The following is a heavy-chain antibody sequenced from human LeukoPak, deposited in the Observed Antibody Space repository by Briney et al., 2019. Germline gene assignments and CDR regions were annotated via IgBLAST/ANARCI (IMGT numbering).Heavy chain of an antibody. CDR1: GFTFSSYD. Sequence: GGSLSLSCAASGFTFSSYDMHWVRQPTGKGLEWVSAIGTAGDTYHPGSVKGRFTISRENAKNSLYLQMNSLSAGDTAVYYCAREVTIGGRCDIGGQGTMVSV. V-gene: IGHV3-13*01. J-gene: IGHJ3*02. CDR2: IGTAGDT. D-gene: IGHD2-21*02. CDR3: AREVTIGGRCDI.